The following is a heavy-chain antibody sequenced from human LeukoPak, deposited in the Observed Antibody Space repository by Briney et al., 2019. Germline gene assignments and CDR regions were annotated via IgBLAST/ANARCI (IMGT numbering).Heavy chain of an antibody. Sequence: PGGSLRLSCAASGFTFSSYSMNWVRQAPGKGLEWVSGINWNGGSTGYADSAKGRFTISRDNAKNSLYLQMNSLRAEDTALYHCASSGEQWLYAFDIWGQGTMVTVSS. V-gene: IGHV3-20*01. D-gene: IGHD6-19*01. J-gene: IGHJ3*02. CDR2: INWNGGST. CDR3: ASSGEQWLYAFDI. CDR1: GFTFSSYS.